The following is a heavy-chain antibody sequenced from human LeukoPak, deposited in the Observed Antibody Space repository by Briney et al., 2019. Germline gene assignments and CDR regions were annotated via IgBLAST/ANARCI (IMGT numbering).Heavy chain of an antibody. J-gene: IGHJ6*03. CDR2: INHSGGI. V-gene: IGHV4-34*01. D-gene: IGHD2-2*02. CDR1: GFTFSSYA. Sequence: GSLRLSCAASGFTFSSYAMSWIRQSPEKGLEWIGEINHSGGINYNPSLKSRLTISVDTSKSQFSLMLRSVTVADTAVYYCARRSYHLLYGYYYYYMDVWGKGTPVTVSS. CDR3: ARRSYHLLYGYYYYYMDV.